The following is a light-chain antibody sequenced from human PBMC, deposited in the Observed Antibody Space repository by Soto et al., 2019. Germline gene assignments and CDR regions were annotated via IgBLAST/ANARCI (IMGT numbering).Light chain of an antibody. Sequence: QSALTQPPSASGSPGQSVTISCTGTSSDVGAYNSLSWYQQHPGKAPKLMIYEVSKRPSGVPDRLSGSKSGNTASLTVSGLQAEEEADYYCSSYAGSNNYVFGTGTKLTVL. V-gene: IGLV2-8*01. CDR2: EVS. J-gene: IGLJ1*01. CDR1: SSDVGAYNS. CDR3: SSYAGSNNYV.